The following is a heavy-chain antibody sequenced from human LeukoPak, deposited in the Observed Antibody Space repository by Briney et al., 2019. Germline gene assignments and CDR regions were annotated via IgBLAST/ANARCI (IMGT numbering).Heavy chain of an antibody. CDR3: ARRITMVRGVRYFDL. D-gene: IGHD3-10*01. J-gene: IGHJ2*01. V-gene: IGHV4-59*01. CDR2: IYYSGST. Sequence: SETLSLTCTVSGGSISSYYWSWIRQPPGKGLEWIGYIYYSGSTNYNPSLKSRVTISVDTSKNQFSLKLGSVTAADTAVYYCARRITMVRGVRYFDLWAVAPWSLSPQ. CDR1: GGSISSYY.